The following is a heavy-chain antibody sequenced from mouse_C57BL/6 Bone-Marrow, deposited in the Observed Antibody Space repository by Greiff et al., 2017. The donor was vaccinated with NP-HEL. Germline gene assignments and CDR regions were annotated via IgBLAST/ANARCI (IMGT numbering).Heavy chain of an antibody. CDR3: ARWTTVVATGYFDD. J-gene: IGHJ2*01. CDR1: GYTFTSYT. D-gene: IGHD1-1*01. V-gene: IGHV1-4*01. CDR2: INPSSGYT. Sequence: VQLQQSGAELARPGASVKMSCKASGYTFTSYTMHWVKQRPGQGLEWIGYINPSSGYTKYNPKFKDKATLTADTSSNTAYMQLSSLTSDDSAVYYCARWTTVVATGYFDDWGKGTTLTVSS.